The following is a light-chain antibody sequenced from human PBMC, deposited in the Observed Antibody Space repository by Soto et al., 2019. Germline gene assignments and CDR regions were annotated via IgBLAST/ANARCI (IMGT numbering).Light chain of an antibody. CDR3: CSYKSDLTNYV. CDR2: GVT. Sequence: QSVLTQPASVSGSPGQSITISCTGTSSDIGGHDDVSWYQQHPGKVPKLLIYGVTDRPSGVSNRFSGSKSGNVASLTISGLQAEDEADYYCCSYKSDLTNYVFGNGTKVTV. J-gene: IGLJ1*01. CDR1: SSDIGGHDD. V-gene: IGLV2-14*03.